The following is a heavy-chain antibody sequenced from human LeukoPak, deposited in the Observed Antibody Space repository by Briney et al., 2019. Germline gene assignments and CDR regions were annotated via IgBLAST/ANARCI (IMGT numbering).Heavy chain of an antibody. CDR2: IVVGSGNT. D-gene: IGHD5-18*01. J-gene: IGHJ4*02. Sequence: SVKVSCKASGFTFTSSAVQWVRQARGQRLEWIGWIVVGSGNTNYAQKFQERVTITRDMSTSTAYMELSSLRSEDTAVYYCARGKDTVMGNRNFFDYWGQGTLVTVSS. V-gene: IGHV1-58*01. CDR1: GFTFTSSA. CDR3: ARGKDTVMGNRNFFDY.